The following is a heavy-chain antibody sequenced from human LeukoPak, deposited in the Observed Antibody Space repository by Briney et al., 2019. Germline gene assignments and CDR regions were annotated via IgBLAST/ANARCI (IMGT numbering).Heavy chain of an antibody. CDR1: GFTFSNAW. CDR3: AKDTRPYDFWSGYYSQPLYYFDY. Sequence: GGSLRLSCAASGFTFSNAWMSWVRQAPGKGLEWVSAISGSGGSTYYADSVKGRFTISRDNSENTLYLQMNSLRAEDTAVYYCAKDTRPYDFWSGYYSQPLYYFDYWGQGTLVTVSS. V-gene: IGHV3-23*01. CDR2: ISGSGGST. D-gene: IGHD3-3*01. J-gene: IGHJ4*02.